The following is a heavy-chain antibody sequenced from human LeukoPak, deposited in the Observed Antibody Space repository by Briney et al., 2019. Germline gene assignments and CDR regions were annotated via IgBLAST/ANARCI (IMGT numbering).Heavy chain of an antibody. V-gene: IGHV4-59*01. CDR3: ASSRGDSSSWYAD. CDR2: IYYSGST. D-gene: IGHD6-13*01. J-gene: IGHJ4*02. Sequence: SETLSLTCTVSGGSISSYYWSWIRQPPGKGLEWIGYIYYSGSTNYNPSLKSRVTISVDTSKNQFSLKLSSVTAADTAVYYCASSRGDSSSWYADWGQGTLVAVSS. CDR1: GGSISSYY.